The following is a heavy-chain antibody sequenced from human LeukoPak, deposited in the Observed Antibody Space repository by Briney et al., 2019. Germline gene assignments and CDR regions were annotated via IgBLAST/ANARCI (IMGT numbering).Heavy chain of an antibody. CDR1: GFIFSSYW. J-gene: IGHJ4*02. CDR3: ARRVVVPAAPYYFDY. V-gene: IGHV3-74*01. Sequence: GGSLRLSCAAAGFIFSSYWMHWVRQAPGKGLVWVSRINSDGSSTSYADSVKGRFTISRDNAKNTLYLQMNSLRAEDTAVYYCARRVVVPAAPYYFDYWGQGTLVTVSS. D-gene: IGHD2-2*01. CDR2: INSDGSST.